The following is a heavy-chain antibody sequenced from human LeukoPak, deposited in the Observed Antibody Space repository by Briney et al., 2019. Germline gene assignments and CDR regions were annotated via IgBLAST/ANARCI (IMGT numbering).Heavy chain of an antibody. V-gene: IGHV3-23*01. J-gene: IGHJ4*02. Sequence: GGSLRLSCAASGFTFSSYAMSWVRQAPGKGLEWVSAISGSGGSTYYADSVKGRFTISRDNSKNTLYLQMNGLRAEDTAVYYCAKSWDTVTRGRSYFDYWGEGTLVTASS. CDR3: AKSWDTVTRGRSYFDY. D-gene: IGHD4-17*01. CDR1: GFTFSSYA. CDR2: ISGSGGST.